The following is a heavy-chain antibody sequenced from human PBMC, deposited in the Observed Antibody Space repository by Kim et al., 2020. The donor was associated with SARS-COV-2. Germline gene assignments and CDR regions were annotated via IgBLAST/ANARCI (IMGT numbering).Heavy chain of an antibody. J-gene: IGHJ5*02. Sequence: GGSLRLSCAASGFTFSSYAMHWVRQAPGKGLEWVAVISYDGSNKYYADSVKGRFTISRDNSKNTLYLQMNSLRAEDTAVYYCARDPFPSMVRGANWFDPWGQGTLVTVSS. CDR3: ARDPFPSMVRGANWFDP. CDR1: GFTFSSYA. D-gene: IGHD3-10*01. CDR2: ISYDGSNK. V-gene: IGHV3-30*04.